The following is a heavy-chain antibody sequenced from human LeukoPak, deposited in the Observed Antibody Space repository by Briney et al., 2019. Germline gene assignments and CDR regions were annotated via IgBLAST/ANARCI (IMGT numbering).Heavy chain of an antibody. J-gene: IGHJ4*02. CDR1: GYTFTSYG. CDR3: ARYKDYDILTGYRTSVDY. CDR2: ISAYNGNT. Sequence: GASVKVSCKASGYTFTSYGISWVRQAPGQGLEWMGWISAYNGNTNYAQKLQGRVTMTTDTSTSTAYMELRSLRSDDTAVYYCARYKDYDILTGYRTSVDYWGQGTLVTVSS. D-gene: IGHD3-9*01. V-gene: IGHV1-18*01.